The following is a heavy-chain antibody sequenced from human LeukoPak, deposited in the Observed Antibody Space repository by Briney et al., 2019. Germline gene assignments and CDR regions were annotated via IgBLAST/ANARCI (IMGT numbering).Heavy chain of an antibody. D-gene: IGHD1-26*01. J-gene: IGHJ3*02. CDR3: ARGWYSGSYPDAFDI. V-gene: IGHV4-34*01. CDR2: INHSGST. Sequence: PSETLSLTCAVYGGSFSGYYWSWIRQPPGKGLEWIGEINHSGSTNYSPSLKSRVTISVDTSKNQFSLKLSSVTAADTAVYYCARGWYSGSYPDAFDIWGQGTMVTVSS. CDR1: GGSFSGYY.